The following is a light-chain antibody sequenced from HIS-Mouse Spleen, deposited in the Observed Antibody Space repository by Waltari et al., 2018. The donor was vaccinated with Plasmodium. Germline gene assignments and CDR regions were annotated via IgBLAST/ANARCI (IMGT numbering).Light chain of an antibody. V-gene: IGLV2-14*01. Sequence: QSALTQPASVSGSPGQSITISCTGPRSDVGGYNYVPWYQQHPGKAPKLMIYEVSNRPSGVSNRFSGSKSGNTASLTISGLQAEDEADYYCSSYTSSSTLYVVFGGGTKLTVL. CDR2: EVS. J-gene: IGLJ2*01. CDR3: SSYTSSSTLYVV. CDR1: RSDVGGYNY.